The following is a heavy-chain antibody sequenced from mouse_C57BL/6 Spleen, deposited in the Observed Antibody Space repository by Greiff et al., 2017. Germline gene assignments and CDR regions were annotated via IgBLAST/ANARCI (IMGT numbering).Heavy chain of an antibody. J-gene: IGHJ2*01. Sequence: VQLQQPGAELVKPGASVKLSCKASGYTFTSYWMHWVKQRPGQGLEWIGMIYPNSGSTNYNEKFKSKATLTVDKSSSTAYMQLSSLTSEDSAVYYCARRALYYFGGWGQGATLTVAS. D-gene: IGHD1-3*01. CDR1: GYTFTSYW. CDR3: ARRALYYFGG. V-gene: IGHV1-64*01. CDR2: IYPNSGST.